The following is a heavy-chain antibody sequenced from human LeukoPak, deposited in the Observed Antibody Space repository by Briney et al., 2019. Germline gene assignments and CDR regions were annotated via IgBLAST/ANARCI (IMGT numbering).Heavy chain of an antibody. CDR2: IRYDGGNK. J-gene: IGHJ4*02. Sequence: GGSLRLSCAASGFTFSSYGMHWVRQAPGKGLEWVAFIRYDGGNKYYADSVKGRFTTSRDNSKNTLYLQMNSLRAEDTAVYYCAKLFDSSGFDYWGQGTLVTVSS. CDR1: GFTFSSYG. CDR3: AKLFDSSGFDY. D-gene: IGHD3-22*01. V-gene: IGHV3-30*02.